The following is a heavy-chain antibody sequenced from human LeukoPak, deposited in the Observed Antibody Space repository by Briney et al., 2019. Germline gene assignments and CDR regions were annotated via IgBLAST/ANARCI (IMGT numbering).Heavy chain of an antibody. D-gene: IGHD3-3*01. Sequence: PGGSLSLSCAVSGFTFDDYAMHWVRPAPGEGRGWVSLISWDRGSTYYADSVKGLFTISRDNSKNSLYLQMNSLRAEDTALYYCAKDSGPGFLEWFPDYWGQGTLVTVSS. CDR3: AKDSGPGFLEWFPDY. J-gene: IGHJ4*02. CDR2: ISWDRGST. V-gene: IGHV3-43D*03. CDR1: GFTFDDYA.